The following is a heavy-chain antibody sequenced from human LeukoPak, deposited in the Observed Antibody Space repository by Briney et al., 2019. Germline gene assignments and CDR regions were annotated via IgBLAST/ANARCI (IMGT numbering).Heavy chain of an antibody. CDR1: GYTFTSYG. V-gene: IGHV1-18*04. D-gene: IGHD2-2*01. J-gene: IGHJ4*02. CDR3: ARGATGCPGCGYFDY. CDR2: ISAYNGNT. Sequence: ASVKVSCKASGYTFTSYGISWVRQAPGQGLEWMGWISAYNGNTNYAQKLQGRVTMTTDTSTSTAYMELRSLRSDDTAVYYCARGATGCPGCGYFDYWGKGTLVTASS.